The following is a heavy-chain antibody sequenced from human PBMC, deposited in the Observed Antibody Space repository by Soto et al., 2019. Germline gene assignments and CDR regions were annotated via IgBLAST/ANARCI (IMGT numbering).Heavy chain of an antibody. CDR3: AKPHGKVWSGYSFDY. Sequence: EVQLLESGGGLVQPGGSLRLSCAASGFTFSSYAMSWVRQAPGKGLEWVSAISGSGGSTYYADSVKGRFTISRDNSKNTLXLQXXXXXXEXXXXXXXAKPHGKVWSGYSFDYWGQGTLVTVSS. V-gene: IGHV3-23*01. CDR2: ISGSGGST. CDR1: GFTFSSYA. J-gene: IGHJ4*02. D-gene: IGHD3-3*01.